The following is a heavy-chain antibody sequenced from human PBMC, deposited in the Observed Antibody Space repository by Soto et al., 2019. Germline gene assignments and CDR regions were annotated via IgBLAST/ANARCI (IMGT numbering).Heavy chain of an antibody. D-gene: IGHD3-10*01. CDR3: ERRELLWFGELLR. CDR2: MNPNSGNT. Sequence: QVQLVQSGAEVKKPGASVKVSCKASGYTFTSYDINWVRQATGQGLEWMGWMNPNSGNTGYAQKFQGRVTMTRNTSISAAYMELSRLRSEDTAVYYCERRELLWFGELLRWGQGTLVTVSS. CDR1: GYTFTSYD. J-gene: IGHJ4*02. V-gene: IGHV1-8*01.